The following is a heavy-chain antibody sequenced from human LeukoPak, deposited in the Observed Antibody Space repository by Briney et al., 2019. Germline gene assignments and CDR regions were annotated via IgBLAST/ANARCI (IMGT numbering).Heavy chain of an antibody. D-gene: IGHD2-21*02. CDR2: INPSGDST. J-gene: IGHJ4*02. Sequence: ASVKVSCKASGYTFTSYNMHWVRQAPGQGLEWMGIINPSGDSTSYAQKFQGRVTMTRDTSTSTVYMELSSLRSEDTAVYYCASVLYCGADCYSGRYFFDYWGQGTLVTVSS. CDR1: GYTFTSYN. CDR3: ASVLYCGADCYSGRYFFDY. V-gene: IGHV1-46*01.